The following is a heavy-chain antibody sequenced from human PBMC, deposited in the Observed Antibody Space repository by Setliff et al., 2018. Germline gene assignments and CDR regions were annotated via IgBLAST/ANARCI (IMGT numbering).Heavy chain of an antibody. CDR3: AKGGDWDDQHYAFDI. Sequence: GESLKISCEGSGFIFSNYFMSWFRQAPGKGPEWLSYVTTTGGFTKEADSVRGRFSVSRDNSKKSVYLQINDLRAEDTALYFCAKGGDWDDQHYAFDIWGQGTMVTVSS. CDR2: VTTTGGFT. J-gene: IGHJ3*02. V-gene: IGHV3-11*03. D-gene: IGHD1-1*01. CDR1: GFIFSNYF.